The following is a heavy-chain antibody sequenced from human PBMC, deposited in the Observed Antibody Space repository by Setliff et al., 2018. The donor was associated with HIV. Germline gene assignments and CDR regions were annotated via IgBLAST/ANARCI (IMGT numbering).Heavy chain of an antibody. CDR1: GGPFSGYY. D-gene: IGHD2-2*01. Sequence: SETLSLTCAVYGGPFSGYYWSWIRQPPGKGLEWIGEINHSGSTNYNPSLKNRLTMSLDTSKQQFSLRLSSVTAADTAIYYCARGGPSVPCTSVSCPPYYYMDVWGKGATVTVSS. J-gene: IGHJ6*03. CDR2: INHSGST. V-gene: IGHV4-34*01. CDR3: ARGGPSVPCTSVSCPPYYYMDV.